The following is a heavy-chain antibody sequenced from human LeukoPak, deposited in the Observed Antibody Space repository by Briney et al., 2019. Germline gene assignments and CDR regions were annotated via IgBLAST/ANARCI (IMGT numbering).Heavy chain of an antibody. CDR1: GGSISSSSYY. V-gene: IGHV4-39*01. J-gene: IGHJ3*02. Sequence: PSETLSLTCTVSGGSISSSSYYWGWIRQPPGKGLEWIGSIYYSGSTYYNPSLKSRVTISVDTSKNQFSLKLTSVTAADTALYYCARGGTTIFGVVIIGAFDIWGQGTMVTVSS. CDR2: IYYSGST. D-gene: IGHD3-3*01. CDR3: ARGGTTIFGVVIIGAFDI.